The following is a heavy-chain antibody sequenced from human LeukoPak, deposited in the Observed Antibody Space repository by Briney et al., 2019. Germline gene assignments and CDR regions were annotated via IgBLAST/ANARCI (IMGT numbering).Heavy chain of an antibody. V-gene: IGHV3-23*01. J-gene: IGHJ4*02. CDR3: AKDYVDVGTTGTSLDY. Sequence: GESLRLSCTASGFTFSSHAMSWVRQVPGEGLEWVSSISGSGVNTYYSDSVKGRFNISRDSSKNTLYLQMNSLRAEDTAVFYCAKDYVDVGTTGTSLDYWGQGSLVTVSS. CDR2: ISGSGVNT. D-gene: IGHD1-1*01. CDR1: GFTFSSHA.